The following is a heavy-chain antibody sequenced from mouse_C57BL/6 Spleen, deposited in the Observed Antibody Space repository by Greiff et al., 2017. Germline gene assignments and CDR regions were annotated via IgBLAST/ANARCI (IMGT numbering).Heavy chain of an antibody. D-gene: IGHD1-1*01. Sequence: EVQVVESGGGLVKPGGSLKLSCAASGFTFSDYGMHWVRQAPEKGLEWVAYISSGSSTIYYADTVKGRFTISRDNAKNTLFLQMTSLRSEDTAMYYCAREGTTVVAPFDDGGQGTTRTVSS. J-gene: IGHJ2*01. CDR2: ISSGSSTI. CDR1: GFTFSDYG. V-gene: IGHV5-17*01. CDR3: AREGTTVVAPFDD.